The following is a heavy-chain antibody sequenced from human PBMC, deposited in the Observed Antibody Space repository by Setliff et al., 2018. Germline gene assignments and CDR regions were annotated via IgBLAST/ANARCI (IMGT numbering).Heavy chain of an antibody. J-gene: IGHJ2*01. CDR3: VRAQVVFAISAPVWYFEV. D-gene: IGHD2-21*01. CDR2: INHSGST. Sequence: LSLTCAVYGGSFSGYQWSWIRQPPGKGLEWIGEINHSGSTNYNPSLKSRVSISVEKSKNQFSLKLTSVTAADTAVYYCVRAQVVFAISAPVWYFEVWGRGTQVTVSS. CDR1: GGSFSGYQ. V-gene: IGHV4-34*01.